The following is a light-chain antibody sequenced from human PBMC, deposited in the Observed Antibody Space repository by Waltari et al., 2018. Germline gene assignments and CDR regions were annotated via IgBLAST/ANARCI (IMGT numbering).Light chain of an antibody. Sequence: SALTQPRSVSGSPGQSVTIPCTGTSHDVAAYNYVSLHQQHPGKAPKLMISDVSKRPSGVPDRFSASKSGNTASLTISGLQAEDEADYYCCSYTGTYTHWVFGGGTKLTVL. J-gene: IGLJ3*02. CDR1: SHDVAAYNY. CDR2: DVS. V-gene: IGLV2-11*01. CDR3: CSYTGTYTHWV.